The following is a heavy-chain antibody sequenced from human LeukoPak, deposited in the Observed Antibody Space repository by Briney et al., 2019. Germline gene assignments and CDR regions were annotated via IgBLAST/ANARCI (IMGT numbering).Heavy chain of an antibody. Sequence: GGSLRLSCAGSGFTFSDYYMSWIRQAPGKGLEWVSYISSSGRTIYYADSVKGRFTISRDNAKNSLYLQMNSLRAEDTAVYYCARDRAARPHYYMDVWGKGTTVTVSS. V-gene: IGHV3-11*04. D-gene: IGHD6-6*01. CDR3: ARDRAARPHYYMDV. J-gene: IGHJ6*03. CDR2: ISSSGRTI. CDR1: GFTFSDYY.